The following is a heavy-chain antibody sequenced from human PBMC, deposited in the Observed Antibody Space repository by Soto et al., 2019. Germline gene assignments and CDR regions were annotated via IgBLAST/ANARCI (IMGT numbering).Heavy chain of an antibody. CDR3: ARGGGGDYAFEY. CDR2: INAYNGNT. J-gene: IGHJ4*02. V-gene: IGHV1-18*01. CDR1: GYTFTNYG. Sequence: QVQLMQSGAEVKKPGASVKVSCKASGYTFTNYGFSWVRQAPGQGLEWMGWINAYNGNTNYAQKFQGRVTVTTDTFTYTANMERRSLRADDTAGCYGARGGGGDYAFEYWGRGTLVTVSS. D-gene: IGHD4-17*01.